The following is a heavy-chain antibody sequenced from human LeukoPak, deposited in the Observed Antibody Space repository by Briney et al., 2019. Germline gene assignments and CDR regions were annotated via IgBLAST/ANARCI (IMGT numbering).Heavy chain of an antibody. D-gene: IGHD6-19*01. CDR1: GFIVNTYY. CDR2: IYSDGST. Sequence: GGSLRLSCAVSGFIVNTYYMSWVRQAPGKGLEWVSIIYSDGSTYYADSVEGRFTISRDNSKNTLYLQMNSLRAEDTAVYYCARVRLEGQWLVTGFDYWGQGILVTVSS. J-gene: IGHJ4*02. CDR3: ARVRLEGQWLVTGFDY. V-gene: IGHV3-53*01.